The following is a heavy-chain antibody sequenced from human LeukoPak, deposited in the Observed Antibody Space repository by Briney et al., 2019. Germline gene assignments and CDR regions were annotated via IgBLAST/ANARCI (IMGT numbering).Heavy chain of an antibody. CDR2: ISLNGETT. CDR3: AQGFSSGWYPY. J-gene: IGHJ4*02. D-gene: IGHD6-19*01. CDR1: GFSVSSFG. V-gene: IGHV3-23*01. Sequence: GSLRLSCAVSGFSVSSFGMSWDRQAPGKGLEWISAISLNGETTWYADSVKGRFTISRDNSKNTLYLQLTSLRAEDTAVYYCAQGFSSGWYPYWGQGSLVSVSS.